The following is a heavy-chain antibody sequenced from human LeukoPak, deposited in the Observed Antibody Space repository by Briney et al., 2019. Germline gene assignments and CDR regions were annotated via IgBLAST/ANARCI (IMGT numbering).Heavy chain of an antibody. D-gene: IGHD5-12*01. Sequence: GGSLRLSCVLSGLTFSDAWMSWVRQAPGKGLEWVGRIRNDRITDYAAPVQGRFSISRDNSKNTFYLQMNGLRTEDTGMYFCTWMATIFTVDYWGQGTLVTVSS. V-gene: IGHV3-15*01. CDR1: GLTFSDAW. CDR2: IRNDRIT. J-gene: IGHJ4*02. CDR3: TWMATIFTVDY.